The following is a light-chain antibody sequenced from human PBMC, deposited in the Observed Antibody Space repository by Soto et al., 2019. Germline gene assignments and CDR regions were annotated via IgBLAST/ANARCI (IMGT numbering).Light chain of an antibody. CDR2: EVS. CDR1: SSDVGGYNY. J-gene: IGLJ2*01. CDR3: SSYTRSSTRVV. V-gene: IGLV2-14*01. Sequence: QSVLTQPASVSGSPGQSITISCTGTSSDVGGYNYVSWYQHHPGKAPKLMIYEVSNRPSGVSNRFSGSKSGNTASLTISGLQAEDEADYYCSSYTRSSTRVVFGGGTQLTVL.